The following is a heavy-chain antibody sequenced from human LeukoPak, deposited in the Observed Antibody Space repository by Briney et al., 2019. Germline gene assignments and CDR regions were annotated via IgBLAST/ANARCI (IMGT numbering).Heavy chain of an antibody. CDR1: GDSISSSNYY. J-gene: IGHJ4*02. CDR3: ASGSYSSGWFPYFEF. D-gene: IGHD6-19*01. CDR2: IYYSGST. V-gene: IGHV4-39*01. Sequence: SETLSLTCTVSGDSISSSNYYWGWLRQPPGKGLEWIGSIYYSGSTYYNPSLKSRVTISIDTSKNQFSLKLSSVTAADTATYYCASGSYSSGWFPYFEFWGQGTLVTVSS.